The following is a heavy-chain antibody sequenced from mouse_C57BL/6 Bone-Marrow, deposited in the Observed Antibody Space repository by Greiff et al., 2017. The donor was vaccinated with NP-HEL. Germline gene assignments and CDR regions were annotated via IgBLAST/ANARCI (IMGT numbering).Heavy chain of an antibody. Sequence: EVQLQQSGPELVKPGASVKISCKASGYSFTGYYMNWVKQSPEKSLEWIGEINPSTGGTTYNQKFKAKATLTVDKSSSTAYMQLKSLTSEDSAVYYCARCPFYYYGSSRYYFDYWGQGTTLTVSS. D-gene: IGHD1-1*01. CDR3: ARCPFYYYGSSRYYFDY. J-gene: IGHJ2*01. CDR1: GYSFTGYY. CDR2: INPSTGGT. V-gene: IGHV1-42*01.